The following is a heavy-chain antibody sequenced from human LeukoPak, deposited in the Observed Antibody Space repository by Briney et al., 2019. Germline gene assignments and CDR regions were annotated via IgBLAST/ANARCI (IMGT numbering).Heavy chain of an antibody. CDR1: GYSISSGYY. J-gene: IGHJ5*02. Sequence: PSETLSLTCTVSGYSISSGYYWGWIRQPPGKGLEWIGSIYHSGSTYYNPSLKSRVTMSVDTSKNQFSLKLSSVTAADTAVYYCAREGVWFGYNWFDPWGQGTLVTVSS. CDR2: IYHSGST. D-gene: IGHD3-10*01. CDR3: AREGVWFGYNWFDP. V-gene: IGHV4-38-2*02.